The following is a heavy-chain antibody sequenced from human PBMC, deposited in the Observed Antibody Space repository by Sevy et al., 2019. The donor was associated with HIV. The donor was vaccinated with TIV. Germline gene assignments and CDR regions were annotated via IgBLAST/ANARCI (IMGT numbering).Heavy chain of an antibody. CDR1: GYTFTGDY. CDR2: INPNTGDT. V-gene: IGHV1-2*02. J-gene: IGHJ4*01. Sequence: ASVKVSCKASGYTFTGDYMYWVRQAPGQGLEWMGRINPNTGDTNYAQKFQGRVTMTRDTSISTGYMELTRLTSDDTAVYYCARGGYKWNDVPGYWGQGTLVTDSS. D-gene: IGHD1-1*01. CDR3: ARGGYKWNDVPGY.